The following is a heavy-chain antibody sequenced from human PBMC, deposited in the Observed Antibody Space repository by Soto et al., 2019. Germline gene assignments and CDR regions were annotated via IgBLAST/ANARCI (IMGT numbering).Heavy chain of an antibody. Sequence: QVQLVQSGPEVKKPGASVKVSCKASGYSFSTYNISWVRQAPGQGLEWMGRISNYNGNTDYAQKFEGRLVMTTEPSTTTAYMELTSLTSDDAAVYYCARTSVVNSLDYWGQGTLVSVSS. V-gene: IGHV1-18*01. CDR1: GYSFSTYN. CDR3: ARTSVVNSLDY. CDR2: ISNYNGNT. J-gene: IGHJ4*02. D-gene: IGHD2-21*01.